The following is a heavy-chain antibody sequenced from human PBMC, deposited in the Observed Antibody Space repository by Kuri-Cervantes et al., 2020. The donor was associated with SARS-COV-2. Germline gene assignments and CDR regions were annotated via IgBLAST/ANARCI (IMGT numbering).Heavy chain of an antibody. CDR1: GGSISSSSYY. Sequence: ESLKISCTVSGGSISSSSYYWGWIRQPPGKGLEWIGSIYYSGSTYYNPSLKSRVTTPVDTSKNQFSLKLSSVTAADTAVYYCARHLWSDGMDVWGQGTTVTVSS. CDR3: ARHLWSDGMDV. V-gene: IGHV4-39*01. J-gene: IGHJ6*02. D-gene: IGHD2-8*02. CDR2: IYYSGST.